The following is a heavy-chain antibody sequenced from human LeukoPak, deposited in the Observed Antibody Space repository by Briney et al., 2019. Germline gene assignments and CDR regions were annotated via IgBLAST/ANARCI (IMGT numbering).Heavy chain of an antibody. J-gene: IGHJ4*02. Sequence: GASVKVFCKASGYTFTGYYMHWVRQAPGQGLEWMGWINPNSGGTNYAQKFQGRVTMTRDTSISTAYMELSRLRSDDTAVYYCARDRYYDFWGGYYYYFDYWGQGTLVTVSS. V-gene: IGHV1-2*02. CDR2: INPNSGGT. D-gene: IGHD3-3*01. CDR1: GYTFTGYY. CDR3: ARDRYYDFWGGYYYYFDY.